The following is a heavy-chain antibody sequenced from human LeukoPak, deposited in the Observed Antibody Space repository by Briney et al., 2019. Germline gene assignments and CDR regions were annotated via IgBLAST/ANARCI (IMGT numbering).Heavy chain of an antibody. CDR1: GFTFSSYS. CDR3: ARVGYCSGGSCYYYYYGMDV. Sequence: GGSLRLSCAASGFTFSSYSMNWVRQAPGKGLEWVSSISSDSTYIYYADSVKGRFTISRDNAKNSLYLQLNSLRAEDTAVFYCARVGYCSGGSCYYYYYGMDVWGQGTTVTVSS. V-gene: IGHV3-21*01. D-gene: IGHD2-15*01. CDR2: ISSDSTYI. J-gene: IGHJ6*02.